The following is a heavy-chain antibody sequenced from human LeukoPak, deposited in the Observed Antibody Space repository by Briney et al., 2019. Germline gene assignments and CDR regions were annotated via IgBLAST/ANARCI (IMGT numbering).Heavy chain of an antibody. V-gene: IGHV3-23*01. J-gene: IGHJ4*02. CDR1: GFTSSSYA. Sequence: GGSLRLSCAASGFTSSSYAMSWVRQAPGKGLEWVSAISGSGGSTYYADSVKGRFTISRDNSKNTLYLQMNSLRAEDTAVYYCAKAKYSYGYLGIDYWGQGTLVTVSS. CDR2: ISGSGGST. CDR3: AKAKYSYGYLGIDY. D-gene: IGHD5-18*01.